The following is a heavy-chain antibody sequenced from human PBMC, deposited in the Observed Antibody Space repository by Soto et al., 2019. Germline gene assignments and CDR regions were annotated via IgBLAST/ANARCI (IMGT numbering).Heavy chain of an antibody. V-gene: IGHV4-59*01. CDR2: IYYSGST. D-gene: IGHD3-3*01. CDR3: ARGLEYYDFWSGPYYYYYYMDV. J-gene: IGHJ6*03. Sequence: SETLSLTCTFSGGSISSYYWSWIRQPPGKGLEWIGYIYYSGSTNYNPSLKSRVTISVDTSKNQFSLKLSSVTAADTAVYYCARGLEYYDFWSGPYYYYYYMDVWGKGTTVTVSS. CDR1: GGSISSYY.